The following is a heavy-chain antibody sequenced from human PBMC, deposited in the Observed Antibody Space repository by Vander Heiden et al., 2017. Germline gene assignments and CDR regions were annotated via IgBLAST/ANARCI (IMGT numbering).Heavy chain of an antibody. D-gene: IGHD6-25*01. J-gene: IGHJ5*02. CDR3: ARQADRWFAP. Sequence: QPQLQESGPGLVKPSETLSLTCSVSGGSVSSTSYYWGWIRQPPGEGLEWIGYSYSNGDTYYNPSLKSRVTISVDTSKNQFSLKVSSVTAADTAVYYCARQADRWFAPWGQGVLVTVSS. CDR1: GGSVSSTSYY. V-gene: IGHV4-39*01. CDR2: SYSNGDT.